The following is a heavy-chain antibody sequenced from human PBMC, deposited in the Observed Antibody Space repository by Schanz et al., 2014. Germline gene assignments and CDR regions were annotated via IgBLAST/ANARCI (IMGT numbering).Heavy chain of an antibody. D-gene: IGHD2-15*01. Sequence: EEQLLESGGALVQPGGSLRLSCAASGFTFTTNAMSWVRQPPGKGLEWVSAISGNGGSTYFADSVKGRFTISRDNSDNTLFLQMNSLRAEDTAVYYCAKVREWWPYYFDYWGQGTLVTVSS. V-gene: IGHV3-23*01. CDR2: ISGNGGST. CDR1: GFTFTTNA. J-gene: IGHJ4*02. CDR3: AKVREWWPYYFDY.